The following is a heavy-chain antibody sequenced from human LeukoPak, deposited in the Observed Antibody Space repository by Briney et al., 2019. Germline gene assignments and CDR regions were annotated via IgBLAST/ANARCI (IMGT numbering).Heavy chain of an antibody. Sequence: SQTLPLTCTVSGDSISSGGHYWNWLRQRPGKGLEWIGYIFHTGSTYYNPSLKSRVTISVDTSKNQFSLKLSSVTAVDTAVYYCARSPGIWNEYGRLEYWGQGALVTVSS. V-gene: IGHV4-31*03. D-gene: IGHD1-1*01. CDR3: ARSPGIWNEYGRLEY. CDR2: IFHTGST. CDR1: GDSISSGGHY. J-gene: IGHJ4*02.